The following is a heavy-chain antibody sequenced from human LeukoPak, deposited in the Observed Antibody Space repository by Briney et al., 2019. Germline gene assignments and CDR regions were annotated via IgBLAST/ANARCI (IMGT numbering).Heavy chain of an antibody. J-gene: IGHJ5*02. Sequence: ASVKVSCKVSGYTLTELSMHWVRQAPGKGLEWMGGFDPEDGETIYAQKFQGRVTMTEDTSTDTAYMELSSLRSEDTAVYYCATVRLFHCSGGSCYDHWGQGTLVTVSS. CDR2: FDPEDGET. D-gene: IGHD2-15*01. CDR1: GYTLTELS. V-gene: IGHV1-24*01. CDR3: ATVRLFHCSGGSCYDH.